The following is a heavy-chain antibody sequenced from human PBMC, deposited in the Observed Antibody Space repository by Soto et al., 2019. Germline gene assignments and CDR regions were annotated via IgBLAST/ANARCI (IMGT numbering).Heavy chain of an antibody. V-gene: IGHV4-39*01. J-gene: IGHJ4*02. CDR1: GGSISSSSYY. Sequence: PSETLSLTCTVSGGSISSSSYYWGWIRQPPGKGLEWIGSIYYSGSTYYNPSLKSRVTISVDTSKNQFSLKLSSVTAADTAVYYCARQRVIAAAGSIDYWGQGTLVTVSS. CDR2: IYYSGST. D-gene: IGHD6-13*01. CDR3: ARQRVIAAAGSIDY.